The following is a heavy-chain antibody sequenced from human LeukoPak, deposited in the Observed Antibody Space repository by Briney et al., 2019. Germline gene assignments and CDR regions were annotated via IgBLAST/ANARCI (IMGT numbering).Heavy chain of an antibody. V-gene: IGHV3-43*02. CDR3: AKGHFGAGDY. J-gene: IGHJ4*02. D-gene: IGHD3-3*01. Sequence: GGSLSLSCAASGFTFGDYTMHWFRQPPGRGLQWVSLTTGDGGTTSYAGSVKGRFTISRDNSRNSLYLHMNSLRNEDTALYYCAKGHFGAGDYWGQGTLVTVSS. CDR1: GFTFGDYT. CDR2: TTGDGGTT.